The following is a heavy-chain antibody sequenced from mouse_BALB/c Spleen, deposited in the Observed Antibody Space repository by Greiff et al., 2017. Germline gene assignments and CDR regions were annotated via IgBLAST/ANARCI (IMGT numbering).Heavy chain of an antibody. J-gene: IGHJ4*01. Sequence: VQLQQSGPELVKPGASVKISCKASGYSFTGYFVNWVKQSHGKGLEWLGRINPYNGDTFYNQMFKGKATLTVNKSSNAAHMKLLSLTSEDSSVYYCGRGGNYAMDYWGQGTSVTVSS. CDR3: GRGGNYAMDY. CDR1: GYSFTGYF. V-gene: IGHV1-37*01. CDR2: INPYNGDT.